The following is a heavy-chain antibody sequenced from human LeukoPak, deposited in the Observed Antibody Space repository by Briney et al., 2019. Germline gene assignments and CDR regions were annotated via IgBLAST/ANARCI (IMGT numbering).Heavy chain of an antibody. D-gene: IGHD2-2*01. CDR1: GYRFTSYG. CDR3: AREYCSTTRCYMADY. V-gene: IGHV1-18*01. Sequence: ASVKVSCKASGYRFTSYGISWVRQAPGQGLEWMGWISGYNGNTNYAQKLQGRVTMTTGTSTSTAYMELRSLRSDDTAVYYCAREYCSTTRCYMADYWGQGTLVTVSS. CDR2: ISGYNGNT. J-gene: IGHJ4*02.